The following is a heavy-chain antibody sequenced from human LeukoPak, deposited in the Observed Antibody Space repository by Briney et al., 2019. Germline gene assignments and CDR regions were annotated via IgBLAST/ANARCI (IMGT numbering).Heavy chain of an antibody. J-gene: IGHJ4*02. CDR2: INPHSGGT. Sequence: ASVKVSCKAPGYTFTDYFMHWVRQAPGQGLEWMGWINPHSGGTNYAQKFQGRVTMTRDTSISTAYVELNRLRSDDTAVYYCASNYYDSSGYPYYFDYWGQGTLVTVSS. D-gene: IGHD3-22*01. CDR3: ASNYYDSSGYPYYFDY. V-gene: IGHV1-2*02. CDR1: GYTFTDYF.